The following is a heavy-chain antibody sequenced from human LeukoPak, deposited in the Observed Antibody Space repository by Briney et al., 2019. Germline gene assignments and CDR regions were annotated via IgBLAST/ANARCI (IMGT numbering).Heavy chain of an antibody. CDR2: INSDGSST. CDR1: GFTFSSYW. J-gene: IGHJ4*02. V-gene: IGHV3-74*01. Sequence: GGSLRLSCAASGFTFSSYWMHWVRQAPGKGLVWVSCINSDGSSTSYADSVKGRFTISRDNAKNTLYLHMNSLRAEDTAVYYCARDRYSSSWYEGRDWGQGTLVTVSS. CDR3: ARDRYSSSWYEGRD. D-gene: IGHD6-13*01.